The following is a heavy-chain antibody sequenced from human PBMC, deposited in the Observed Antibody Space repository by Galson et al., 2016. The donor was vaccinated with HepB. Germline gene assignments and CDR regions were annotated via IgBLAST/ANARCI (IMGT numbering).Heavy chain of an antibody. J-gene: IGHJ3*02. Sequence: TLSLTCTVSGDSITSGDHYWNWIRQHSGKGLEWIGYIYHSGDTFYNPSLKSRVTISVDTSKNQFSLRLNSVTAADTAMYYCARDRAVSRYLDWVGPEAFDIWGQGTVVTVSS. CDR2: IYHSGDT. D-gene: IGHD3-9*01. V-gene: IGHV4-31*03. CDR3: ARDRAVSRYLDWVGPEAFDI. CDR1: GDSITSGDHY.